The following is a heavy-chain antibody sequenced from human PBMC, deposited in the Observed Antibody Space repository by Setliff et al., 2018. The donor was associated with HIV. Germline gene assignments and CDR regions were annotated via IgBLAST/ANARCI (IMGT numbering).Heavy chain of an antibody. CDR2: INPHSGGK. V-gene: IGHV1-2*02. Sequence: ASVKVSCKASGYTFTGYHMHWVRQAPGQGLEWMGWINPHSGGKKYAQKVQGRVTMTRDTFISAAYRELSRLRSDDTAVYYCARVDCSSTRCYAFDIWGQGTMVTVSS. CDR1: GYTFTGYH. CDR3: ARVDCSSTRCYAFDI. J-gene: IGHJ3*02. D-gene: IGHD2-2*01.